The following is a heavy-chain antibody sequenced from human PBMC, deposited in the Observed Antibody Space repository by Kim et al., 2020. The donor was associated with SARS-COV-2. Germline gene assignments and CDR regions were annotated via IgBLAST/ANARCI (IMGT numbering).Heavy chain of an antibody. J-gene: IGHJ3*02. Sequence: NYAQKFQGRVTITADESTSTAYMELSSLRSEDTAVYYCARGSGLEDAFDIWGQGTMVTVSS. CDR3: ARGSGLEDAFDI. D-gene: IGHD3-10*01. V-gene: IGHV1-69*01.